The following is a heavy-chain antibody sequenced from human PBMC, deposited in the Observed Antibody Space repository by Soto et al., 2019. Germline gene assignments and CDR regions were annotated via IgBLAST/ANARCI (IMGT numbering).Heavy chain of an antibody. D-gene: IGHD6-19*01. Sequence: SLRLSCAPSGFTFSSYGMHWVRQAPGKGLVWVAVISYDGINTYYADSVKGRFTISRDNSKNTLHLQMNSLRAEDTAVYYCAKGAEWLVQYAFDIWGQGTMVTGSS. V-gene: IGHV3-30*18. CDR2: ISYDGINT. CDR1: GFTFSSYG. CDR3: AKGAEWLVQYAFDI. J-gene: IGHJ3*02.